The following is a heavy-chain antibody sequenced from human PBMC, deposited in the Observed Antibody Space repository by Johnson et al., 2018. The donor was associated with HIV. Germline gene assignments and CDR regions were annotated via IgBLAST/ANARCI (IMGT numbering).Heavy chain of an antibody. V-gene: IGHV3-13*01. CDR1: GFTFSSYD. CDR3: ARYSSSFDAFYI. D-gene: IGHD6-6*01. CDR2: IGTAGDT. J-gene: IGHJ3*02. Sequence: VQLVESGGGLVQPGGSLRLSCAASGFTFSSYDMHWVRQATGKGLEWVSAIGTAGDTYYPGSVKGRFTISRENAKNSLYLQMNSLRAGDTAVYYCARYSSSFDAFYIWGQGTMVTVSS.